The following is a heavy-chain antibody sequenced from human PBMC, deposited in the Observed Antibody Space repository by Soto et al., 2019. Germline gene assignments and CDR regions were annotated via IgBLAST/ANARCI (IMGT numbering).Heavy chain of an antibody. CDR2: VYYSGST. V-gene: IGHV4-39*01. CDR1: GGSVSSSSYY. Sequence: SETLSLICTVSGGSVSSSSYYWGWVRQPPGKGLEWIGSVYYSGSTYYNPSLESRVTISVDKSKNQFSLKLMSLSAADTAVYYCARGRNYYYYRDVGGKGTTVTVSS. J-gene: IGHJ6*03. CDR3: ARGRNYYYYRDV.